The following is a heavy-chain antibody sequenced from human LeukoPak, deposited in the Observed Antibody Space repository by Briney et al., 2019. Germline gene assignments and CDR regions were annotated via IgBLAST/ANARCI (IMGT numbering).Heavy chain of an antibody. D-gene: IGHD2/OR15-2a*01. CDR3: ARQLPYFQFDH. Sequence: ASVKVSCKASGYTFTTYTIHWVRQAPGQRLEWMGWIIAGNGNTKYSQKFQGRVTITRDTYASTAYMELSSLRSEDTAVYYCARQLPYFQFDHWGQGTLVTVSS. CDR1: GYTFTTYT. J-gene: IGHJ4*02. V-gene: IGHV1-3*01. CDR2: IIAGNGNT.